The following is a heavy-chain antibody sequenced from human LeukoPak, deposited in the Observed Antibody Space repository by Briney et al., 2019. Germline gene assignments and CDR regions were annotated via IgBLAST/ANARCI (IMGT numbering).Heavy chain of an antibody. D-gene: IGHD6-13*01. V-gene: IGHV4-34*01. CDR1: GGSFSGYY. CDR2: INHSGST. CDR3: ARGQAAAYGY. Sequence: TSETLSLTCAVYGGSFSGYYWSWIRQPPGKGLEWIGEINHSGSTNYNPSLKSRVTISVDTSKNQFSLKLSSVTAADTAVYYCARGQAAAYGYWGQGTLVTVSS. J-gene: IGHJ4*02.